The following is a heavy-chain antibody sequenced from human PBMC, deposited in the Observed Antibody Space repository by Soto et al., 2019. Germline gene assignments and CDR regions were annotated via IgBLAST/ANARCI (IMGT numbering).Heavy chain of an antibody. CDR1: GFTFSSYA. CDR2: ISYDGSNK. J-gene: IGHJ4*02. CDR3: ARDRDILTAIKDY. D-gene: IGHD3-9*01. Sequence: QVQLVESGGGVVQPGRSLRLSCAASGFTFSSYAMHWVRQAPGKGLEWVAVISYDGSNKYYADSVKGRFTISRDNSKNTLYLQMNSLRAEDTAVYYCARDRDILTAIKDYWGQGTLVTVSS. V-gene: IGHV3-30-3*01.